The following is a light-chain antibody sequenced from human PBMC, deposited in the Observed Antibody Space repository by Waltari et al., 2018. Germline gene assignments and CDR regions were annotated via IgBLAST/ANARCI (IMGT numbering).Light chain of an antibody. V-gene: IGKV3-20*01. CDR1: QSVGSSF. CDR3: QQYGSSAPWT. CDR2: GAS. Sequence: EFVLTQSPGTLSLSPGETATLSCRASQSVGSSFLSWYQQKPGPAPKLLIYGASNRAAGIPDRFSGSGSGTDLTLTISRLEPEDFAVYYCQQYGSSAPWTFGQGTKVEIK. J-gene: IGKJ1*01.